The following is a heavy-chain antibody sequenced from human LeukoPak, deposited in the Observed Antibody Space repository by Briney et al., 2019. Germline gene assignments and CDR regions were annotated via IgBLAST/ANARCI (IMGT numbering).Heavy chain of an antibody. CDR3: TGDGTFTFGRGF. CDR2: IKSEDAGGTI. V-gene: IGHV3-15*01. Sequence: GGSLRLSCAGSGFTFSNAWLTWVRLAPGKGLEWVGRIKSEDAGGTIDYGAPVKGRFAISRDDSKRALYLDVNSLKTEDTAVYYCTGDGTFTFGRGFWGQGTLVTVSS. D-gene: IGHD3-16*01. J-gene: IGHJ4*02. CDR1: GFTFSNAW.